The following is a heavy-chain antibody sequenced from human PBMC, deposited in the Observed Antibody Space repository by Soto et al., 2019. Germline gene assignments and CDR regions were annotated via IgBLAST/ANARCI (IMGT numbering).Heavy chain of an antibody. CDR1: GFTFDDYA. D-gene: IGHD3-3*01. CDR3: AKTATALRFLEWPVDAFDI. J-gene: IGHJ3*02. CDR2: ISWNSGSI. V-gene: IGHV3-9*01. Sequence: GGSLRLSCAASGFTFDDYAMHWVRQAPGKGLEWVSGISWNSGSIGYADSVKGRFTISRDNAKNSLYLQMNSLRAEDTALYYCAKTATALRFLEWPVDAFDIWGQGTMVTASS.